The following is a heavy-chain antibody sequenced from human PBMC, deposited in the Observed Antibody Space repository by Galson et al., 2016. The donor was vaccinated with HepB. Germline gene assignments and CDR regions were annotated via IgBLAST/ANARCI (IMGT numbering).Heavy chain of an antibody. J-gene: IGHJ4*02. CDR2: IWHDGSNK. Sequence: SLRLSCAASGFTFSSHGMHWIRQAPGKGLEWVAVIWHDGSNKYYGDSVKGRFTISRDISKNTLYLQMNSLGTEDTAVYYCVRGGDFWSGYYRKDFDYWGQGTLVTVSS. D-gene: IGHD3-3*01. CDR3: VRGGDFWSGYYRKDFDY. CDR1: GFTFSSHG. V-gene: IGHV3-33*01.